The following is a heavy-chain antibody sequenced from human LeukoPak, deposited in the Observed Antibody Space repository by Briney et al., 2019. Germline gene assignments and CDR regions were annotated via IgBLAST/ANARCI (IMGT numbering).Heavy chain of an antibody. Sequence: GGSLRLSCAASGFTFSSYAMSWVRQAPGKGLEWVSLISWDGGSTYYADSVKGRFTISRDNSKNSLYLQMNSLRAEDTALYYCAKDSSGYYWDYWGQGTLVTVSS. CDR1: GFTFSSYA. CDR3: AKDSSGYYWDY. D-gene: IGHD3-22*01. V-gene: IGHV3-43D*03. CDR2: ISWDGGST. J-gene: IGHJ4*02.